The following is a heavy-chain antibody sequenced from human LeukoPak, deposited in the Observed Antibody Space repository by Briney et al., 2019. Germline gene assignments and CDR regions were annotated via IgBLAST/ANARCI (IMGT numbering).Heavy chain of an antibody. CDR3: AKDNGGYYYGGGYYFDY. CDR1: GFTFSSYG. D-gene: IGHD3-22*01. J-gene: IGHJ4*02. Sequence: GGSLRLSCAASGFTFSSYGMHWVRQAPGKGLEWVAVISYDGSNKYYADSVKGRFTISRDNSKNTLHLQMNSLRAEDTAVYYCAKDNGGYYYGGGYYFDYWGQGTLVTVSS. V-gene: IGHV3-30*18. CDR2: ISYDGSNK.